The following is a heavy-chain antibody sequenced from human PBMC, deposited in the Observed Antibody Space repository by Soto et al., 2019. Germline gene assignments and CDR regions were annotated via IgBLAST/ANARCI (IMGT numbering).Heavy chain of an antibody. J-gene: IGHJ4*02. V-gene: IGHV1-69*01. CDR2: IIFTFNTA. Sequence: QVQLVQSGAEVKKPGSSVKVSCKPSGGTFNGYLITWVRQAPGQGLEWIGGIIFTFNTANYAEKFQGRVSLSADQGTRTAYMELTSLTSEDTAVFYCARGLLGEPGGFDFWGQGTLVSVSS. CDR3: ARGLLGEPGGFDF. D-gene: IGHD3-16*01. CDR1: GGTFNGYL.